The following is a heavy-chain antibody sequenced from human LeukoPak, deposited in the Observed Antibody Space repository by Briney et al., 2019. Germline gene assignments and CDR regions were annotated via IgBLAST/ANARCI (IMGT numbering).Heavy chain of an antibody. CDR2: ISGSGGST. V-gene: IGHV3-23*01. Sequence: GGSLRLSCAASGFTFSSYAMSWVRQAPGKGLEWVSAISGSGGSTYYADSVKGRFTISRDNSKNTLYLQMNSLRAEDTAVYCCAKGRSSSWFHYFDYWGQGTLVTVSS. CDR3: AKGRSSSWFHYFDY. D-gene: IGHD6-13*01. J-gene: IGHJ4*02. CDR1: GFTFSSYA.